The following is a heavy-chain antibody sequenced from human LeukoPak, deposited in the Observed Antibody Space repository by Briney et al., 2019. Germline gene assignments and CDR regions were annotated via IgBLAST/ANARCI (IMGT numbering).Heavy chain of an antibody. J-gene: IGHJ4*02. CDR2: IIPIFGTA. CDR3: ATEFGNWNYEGD. Sequence: SVKVSCKASGGTFSSYAISWVRQAPGQGLEWMGGIIPIFGTANYAQKFQGRVTITADESTSTAYMELSSLRSEDTAVYYCATEFGNWNYEGDWGQGTLVTVSS. D-gene: IGHD1-7*01. CDR1: GGTFSSYA. V-gene: IGHV1-69*01.